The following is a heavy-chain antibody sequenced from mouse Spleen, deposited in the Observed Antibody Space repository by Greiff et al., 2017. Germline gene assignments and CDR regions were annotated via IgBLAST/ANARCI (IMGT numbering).Heavy chain of an antibody. J-gene: IGHJ4*01. CDR2: IWSAGST. CDR3: ARKGGLLSMDY. Sequence: QVQLQQSGPGLVQPSQSLSITCPVSGFSLTSYGLHWVRQSPGKGLAWLGVIWSAGSTDYNAAFISRLSIIKDNSKSQVFFKMNSLQADDTAIYDCARKGGLLSMDYWGQGTSVTVSS. V-gene: IGHV2-2*01. D-gene: IGHD3-1*01. CDR1: GFSLTSYG.